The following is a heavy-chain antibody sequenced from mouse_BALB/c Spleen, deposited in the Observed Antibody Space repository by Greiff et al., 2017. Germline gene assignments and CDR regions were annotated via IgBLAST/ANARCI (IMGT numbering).Heavy chain of an antibody. CDR2: ISSGSSTI. D-gene: IGHD2-14*01. CDR1: GFTFSGFG. CDR3: ARYGYEGYYAMDY. V-gene: IGHV5-17*02. J-gene: IGHJ4*01. Sequence: EVMLVESGGGLVQPGGSRKLSCAASGFTFSGFGMHWVRQAPEKGLEWVAFISSGSSTIYYADTGKGRFTISRDNPKNTLFLQMTSLRSEDTAMYYCARYGYEGYYAMDYWGQGTSVTVSS.